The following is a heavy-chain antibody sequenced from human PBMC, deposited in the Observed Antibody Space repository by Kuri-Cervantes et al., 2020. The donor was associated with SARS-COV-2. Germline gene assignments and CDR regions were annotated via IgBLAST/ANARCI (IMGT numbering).Heavy chain of an antibody. D-gene: IGHD5-18*01. CDR3: ARDTSFNY. J-gene: IGHJ4*02. CDR1: GFLFSASA. CDR2: VRGKANNYAT. V-gene: IGHV3-73*01. Sequence: GGSLRLSCEVSGFLFSASAIHWVRQGSGKGLEWVGRVRGKANNYATAYAASVKGRFTISRDNAKNSLYLQMNSLRAEDTAVYYCARDTSFNYWGQGTLVTVSS.